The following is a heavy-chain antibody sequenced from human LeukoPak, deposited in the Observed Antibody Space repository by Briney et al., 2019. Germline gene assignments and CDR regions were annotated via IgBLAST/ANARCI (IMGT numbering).Heavy chain of an antibody. D-gene: IGHD6-13*01. Sequence: GGSLRLSCAASGFTFSSYWMSWVRQAPGKGLEWVAAISSDGNNKFYTDSVKGRFTISRDNSKSTLYLQINSLRSEDTAVYHCAKDGSDTIAAATYYYYPMDVWGQGTTVTVSS. V-gene: IGHV3-30*18. CDR1: GFTFSSYW. CDR2: ISSDGNNK. CDR3: AKDGSDTIAAATYYYYPMDV. J-gene: IGHJ6*02.